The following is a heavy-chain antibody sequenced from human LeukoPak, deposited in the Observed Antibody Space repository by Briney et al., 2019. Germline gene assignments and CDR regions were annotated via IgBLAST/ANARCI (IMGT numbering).Heavy chain of an antibody. J-gene: IGHJ5*02. CDR2: IYPGDSGT. Sequence: GESLKISCKGSGYIFSNYWIGWVRQMPGKGLEWMGTIYPGDSGTKYSPSFQGQVTISADKSINTAYLQWSSLQASDTAMYYCARRRGYSGYDFWFDPWGQGTLVTVSS. CDR3: ARRRGYSGYDFWFDP. D-gene: IGHD5-12*01. CDR1: GYIFSNYW. V-gene: IGHV5-51*01.